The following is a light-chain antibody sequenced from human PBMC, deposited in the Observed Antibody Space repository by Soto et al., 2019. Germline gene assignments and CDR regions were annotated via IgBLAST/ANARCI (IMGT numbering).Light chain of an antibody. CDR1: QSGSDSY. V-gene: IGKV3-20*01. J-gene: IGKJ1*01. CDR3: QQYKTYWT. Sequence: EIVLTQSPGTLSLSPGERATLSCGASQSGSDSYLAWYQQKPGQPPRLLIYGVSSRGYGIPDRFSGSGSGTDFTLTISSLQPDDFATYYCQQYKTYWTFGPGTKVDIK. CDR2: GVS.